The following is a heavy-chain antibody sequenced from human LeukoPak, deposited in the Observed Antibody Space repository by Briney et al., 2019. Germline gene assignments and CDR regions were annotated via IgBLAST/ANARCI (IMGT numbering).Heavy chain of an antibody. J-gene: IGHJ6*04. CDR2: IYVGGTT. CDR3: AELGITMIGGV. CDR1: GFNVSYNV. Sequence: GGSLRLSCAASGFNVSYNVMTWVRQAPGKGLEWVSIIYVGGTTYYTDSVKGRFTISRDNAKNSLYLQMNSLRAEDTAVYYCAELGITMIGGVWGKGTTVTISS. D-gene: IGHD3-10*02. V-gene: IGHV3-53*01.